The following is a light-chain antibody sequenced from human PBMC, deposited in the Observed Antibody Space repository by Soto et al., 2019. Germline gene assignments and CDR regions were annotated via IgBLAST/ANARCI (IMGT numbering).Light chain of an antibody. CDR1: SSDVGRYNY. CDR3: SSFTSSSTFV. CDR2: DVS. Sequence: QSVLAHPASVSGSPGQSITISCTGTSSDVGRYNYVSWFQQHPGKAPKLMIFDVSNWPSGVSDRFSGSKSGNTASLTISGLQAEDEADYYCSSFTSSSTFVFGTGTKLTVL. J-gene: IGLJ1*01. V-gene: IGLV2-14*01.